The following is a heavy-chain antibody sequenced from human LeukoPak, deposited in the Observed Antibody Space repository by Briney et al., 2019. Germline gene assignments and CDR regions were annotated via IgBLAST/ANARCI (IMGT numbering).Heavy chain of an antibody. CDR1: GFTFSSYG. Sequence: PGGSLRLSGSASGFTFSSYGMHWVRQAPGKGPEWVSFISYDGGTTSYSDSAKGRFTISRDNSNNTLYLQLNSLRADDTAVYSCAHVGTTNWHYAFPIWGQGTTVTASS. V-gene: IGHV3-23*01. D-gene: IGHD1-26*01. CDR2: ISYDGGTT. CDR3: AHVGTTNWHYAFPI. J-gene: IGHJ3*02.